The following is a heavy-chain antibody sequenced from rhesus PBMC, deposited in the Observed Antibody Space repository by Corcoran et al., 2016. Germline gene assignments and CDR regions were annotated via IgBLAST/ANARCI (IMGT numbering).Heavy chain of an antibody. J-gene: IGHJ3*01. CDR3: ARDGWLTQNAFDF. V-gene: IGHV4-173*01. D-gene: IGHD2-21*01. CDR1: GGSISSNY. Sequence: QLQLQESGPGLVKPSETLSLTCAVSGGSISSNYWSWIRQPQGKGLEWIGRISGSGGSTYYNPSLKSRVTISTDTAKNQFSLKRSSVTAADTAVYYCARDGWLTQNAFDFWGQGLRVTVSS. CDR2: ISGSGGST.